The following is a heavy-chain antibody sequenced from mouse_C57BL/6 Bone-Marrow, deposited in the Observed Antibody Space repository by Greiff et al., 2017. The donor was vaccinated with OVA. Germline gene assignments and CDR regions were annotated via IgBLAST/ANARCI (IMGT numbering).Heavy chain of an antibody. Sequence: EVMLVESGGDLVKPGGSLKLSCAASGFTFSSYGMSWVRQTPDKRLEWVATLSSGGSYTYYPDSVKGRFTISRDNAKNTLYLQMSSLKSEDTAMYYCARYWYYAMDYWGQGTSVTVSS. CDR3: ARYWYYAMDY. CDR2: LSSGGSYT. CDR1: GFTFSSYG. V-gene: IGHV5-6*01. J-gene: IGHJ4*01. D-gene: IGHD4-1*01.